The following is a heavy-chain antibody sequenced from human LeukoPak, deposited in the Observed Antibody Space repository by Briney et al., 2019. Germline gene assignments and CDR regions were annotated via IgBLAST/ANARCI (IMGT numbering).Heavy chain of an antibody. J-gene: IGHJ4*02. CDR1: GFTSSTYT. V-gene: IGHV3-21*06. D-gene: IGHD3-22*01. CDR2: IASDTTYM. CDR3: ARDYYDSSASATFDY. Sequence: GGSLRLSCEASGFTSSTYTVNWVRQAPGKGLEWVSSIASDTTYMKYADSVKGRFSVSRDNAKNSVFLEMKSLRADDTAVYFCARDYYDSSASATFDYWGRGTLVTVSS.